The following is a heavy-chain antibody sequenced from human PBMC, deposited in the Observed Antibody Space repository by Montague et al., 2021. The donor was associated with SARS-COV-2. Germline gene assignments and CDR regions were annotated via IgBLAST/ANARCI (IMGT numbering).Heavy chain of an antibody. CDR3: ARENRTTHPVDL. J-gene: IGHJ4*01. D-gene: IGHD4-11*01. CDR1: GGSVSSFY. Sequence: SETLSLTCTVSGGSVSSFYWSWFRQPPGKGLEWIGYIYDSGSTDYNPSLKSRATISRDTSKNQFSLKVSSVTAADTAVYYCARENRTTHPVDLWGQGTMVTVSS. V-gene: IGHV4-59*02. CDR2: IYDSGST.